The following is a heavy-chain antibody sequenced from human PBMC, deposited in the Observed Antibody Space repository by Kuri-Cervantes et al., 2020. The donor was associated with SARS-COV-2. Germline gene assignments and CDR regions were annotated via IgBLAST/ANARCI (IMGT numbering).Heavy chain of an antibody. CDR2: ISHGGST. CDR1: GGSISSGGYY. CDR3: ARINILRFLDWSRQGISHYYMDV. V-gene: IGHV4-39*07. D-gene: IGHD3-3*01. J-gene: IGHJ6*03. Sequence: SETLSLTCTVSGGSISSGGYYWGWIRRPPGKGLEWIGEISHGGSTNYNPSLKSRVTFSVDTSKNQFSLTLTSVTAADTADYFCARINILRFLDWSRQGISHYYMDVWGRGTTVTVSS.